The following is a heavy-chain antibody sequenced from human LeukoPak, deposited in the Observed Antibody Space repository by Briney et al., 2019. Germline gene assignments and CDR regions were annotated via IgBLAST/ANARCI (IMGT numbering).Heavy chain of an antibody. CDR2: ISGSGDGT. V-gene: IGHV3-23*01. Sequence: GGSLRLSCAASGFTFSSYAMSWVRQAPGKGLEWVSAISGSGDGTYYVDSVKGRFTISRDNSKNTLFLQMNSLSPEDTALYYCAKYAFAGAPVYDSWGQGTLVTVSS. CDR3: AKYAFAGAPVYDS. J-gene: IGHJ5*01. CDR1: GFTFSSYA. D-gene: IGHD2/OR15-2a*01.